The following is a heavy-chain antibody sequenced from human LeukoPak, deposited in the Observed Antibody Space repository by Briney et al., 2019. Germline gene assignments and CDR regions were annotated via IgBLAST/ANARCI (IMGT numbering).Heavy chain of an antibody. CDR1: GFTFSSYE. J-gene: IGHJ4*02. CDR3: ARDYYGSGSYRFDY. D-gene: IGHD3-10*01. V-gene: IGHV3-48*03. Sequence: GGSLGLSCAASGFTFSSYEMNWVRQAPGKGLEWVSYISSSGSPIYYADSVKGRFTISRDNAKNSLYLHMNSLRAEDTAVYYCARDYYGSGSYRFDYWGQGTLVTVSS. CDR2: ISSSGSPI.